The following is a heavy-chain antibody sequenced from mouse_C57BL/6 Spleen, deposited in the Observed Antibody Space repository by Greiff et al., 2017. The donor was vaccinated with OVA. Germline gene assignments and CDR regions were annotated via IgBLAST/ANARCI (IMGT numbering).Heavy chain of an antibody. J-gene: IGHJ4*01. CDR2: INYDGSST. D-gene: IGHD2-4*01. Sequence: EVQLVESEGGLVQPGSSMKLSCTASGFTFSDYYMAWVRQVPEKGLEWVANINYDGSSTYYLDSLKSRFIISRDNAKNILYLQMSSLKSEDTATYYCARGVLYDYDGVYYAMDYWGQGTSVTVSS. CDR1: GFTFSDYY. CDR3: ARGVLYDYDGVYYAMDY. V-gene: IGHV5-16*01.